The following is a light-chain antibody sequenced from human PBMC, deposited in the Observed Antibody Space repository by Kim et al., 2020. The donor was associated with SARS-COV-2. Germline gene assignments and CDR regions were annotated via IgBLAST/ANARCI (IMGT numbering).Light chain of an antibody. CDR3: QHYYSTPLT. CDR2: WAS. CDR1: QSVLYSSNNKNY. Sequence: ATINCKSSQSVLYSSNNKNYLAWYQQKPGQPPKLLIYWASTRESGVPDRFSGSGSGTDFTLTISSLQAEDVAVYYCQHYYSTPLTFGGGTKVDI. J-gene: IGKJ4*01. V-gene: IGKV4-1*01.